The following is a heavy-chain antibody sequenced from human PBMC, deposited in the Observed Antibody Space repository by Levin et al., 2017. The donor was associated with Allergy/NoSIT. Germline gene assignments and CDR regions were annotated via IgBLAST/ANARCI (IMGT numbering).Heavy chain of an antibody. V-gene: IGHV3-30*18. Sequence: PGGSLRLSCAASGFTFSSYGMHWVRQAPGKGLEWVAVISYDGSNKYYADSVKGRFTISRDNSKNTLYLQMNSLRAEDTAVYYCAKGEGSGSYYIEFDYWGQGTLVTVSS. CDR3: AKGEGSGSYYIEFDY. CDR1: GFTFSSYG. CDR2: ISYDGSNK. J-gene: IGHJ4*02. D-gene: IGHD3-10*01.